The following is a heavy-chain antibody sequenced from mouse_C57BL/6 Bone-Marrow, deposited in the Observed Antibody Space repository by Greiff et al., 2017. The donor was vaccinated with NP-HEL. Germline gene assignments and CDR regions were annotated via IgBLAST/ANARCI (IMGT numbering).Heavy chain of an antibody. CDR3: TRSDYGSSRFAY. V-gene: IGHV1-15*01. CDR2: IDPETGGT. Sequence: QVQLQQSGAELVRPGASVTLSCKASGYTFTDYEMHWFKQTPVHGLEWIGAIDPETGGTAYNQKFKGKAILTADKSSSTAYMELRSLTSEDSAVYYCTRSDYGSSRFAYWGQGTLVTVSA. J-gene: IGHJ3*01. CDR1: GYTFTDYE. D-gene: IGHD1-1*01.